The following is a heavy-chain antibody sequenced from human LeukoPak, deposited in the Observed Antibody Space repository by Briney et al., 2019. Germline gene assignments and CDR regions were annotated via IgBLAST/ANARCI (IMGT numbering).Heavy chain of an antibody. V-gene: IGHV3-30*18. CDR1: GFTFSSYG. Sequence: GGSLRLSCAASGFTFSSYGMHWVRQAPGKGLEWVAVISYDGSNKYYADSVKGRFTISRDNSKNTLYLQMNSLRAEDTAVYYCAKSLRVVRGVPYYFDYWGQGTLVTVSS. D-gene: IGHD3-10*01. CDR3: AKSLRVVRGVPYYFDY. CDR2: ISYDGSNK. J-gene: IGHJ4*02.